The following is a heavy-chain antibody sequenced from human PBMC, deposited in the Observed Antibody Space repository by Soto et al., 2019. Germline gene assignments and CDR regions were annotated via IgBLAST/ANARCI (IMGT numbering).Heavy chain of an antibody. CDR2: ISSSSSYI. D-gene: IGHD3-3*01. J-gene: IGHJ6*02. V-gene: IGHV3-21*01. CDR1: GFTFSSYS. Sequence: GGSLRLSCADSGFTFSSYSMNWVRQAPGKGLEWVSSISSSSSYIYYADSVTGRFTISRDNAKNSLYLQMNSLRAEDTAVYYCARDGRDIRFLEWSTPKSQYGMDVWGQGTTVTVSS. CDR3: ARDGRDIRFLEWSTPKSQYGMDV.